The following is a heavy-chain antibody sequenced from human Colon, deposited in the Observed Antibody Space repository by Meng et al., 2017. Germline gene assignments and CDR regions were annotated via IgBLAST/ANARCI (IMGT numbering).Heavy chain of an antibody. CDR2: ISSNGGST. CDR1: GFSFSDYH. Sequence: GESLKISCAASGFSFSDYHMHWVRQAPGKGLEHVSAISSNGGSTWYADSVKGRFSISRDNFKNTLYLQMGSLRVEDMAVYYCARGSGYDILAGYYDFWGQGTLVTVSS. CDR3: ARGSGYDILAGYYDF. V-gene: IGHV3-64*02. J-gene: IGHJ4*02. D-gene: IGHD3-9*01.